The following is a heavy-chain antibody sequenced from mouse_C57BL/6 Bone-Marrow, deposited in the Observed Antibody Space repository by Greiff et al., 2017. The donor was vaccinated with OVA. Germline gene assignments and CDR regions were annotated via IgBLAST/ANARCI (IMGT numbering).Heavy chain of an antibody. Sequence: EVQRVESGGDLVKPGGSLKLSCAASGFTFSSYGMSWVRQTPDKRLEWVATISSGGSYTYYPDSVKGRFTISRDNAKNTLYLQMSSLKSEDTAMYYCARAYGSRDWYFDVWGTGTTVTVSS. CDR3: ARAYGSRDWYFDV. J-gene: IGHJ1*03. CDR1: GFTFSSYG. V-gene: IGHV5-6*01. CDR2: ISSGGSYT. D-gene: IGHD1-1*01.